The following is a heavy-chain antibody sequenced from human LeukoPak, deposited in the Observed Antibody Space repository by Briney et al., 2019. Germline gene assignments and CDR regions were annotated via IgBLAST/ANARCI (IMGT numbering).Heavy chain of an antibody. V-gene: IGHV1-69*13. CDR1: GGTFSSYA. J-gene: IGHJ5*02. D-gene: IGHD3-3*01. CDR3: ARSTITIFGVVQNWFDP. CDR2: IIPIFGTA. Sequence: ASVKVSCKASGGTFSSYAISWVRQAPGQGLEWMGGIIPIFGTANYAQKFQGRVTITADESTSTAYMELSSLRSEDTAVYYCARSTITIFGVVQNWFDPWGQGTLVTVSS.